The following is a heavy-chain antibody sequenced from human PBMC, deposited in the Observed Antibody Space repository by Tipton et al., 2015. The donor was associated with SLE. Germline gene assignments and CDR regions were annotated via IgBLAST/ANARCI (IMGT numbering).Heavy chain of an antibody. CDR2: IYYSGST. CDR1: GGSISSSAYY. CDR3: AREGPIAAAADY. D-gene: IGHD6-13*01. J-gene: IGHJ4*02. V-gene: IGHV4-39*02. Sequence: TLSLTCTVSGGSISSSAYYWDWIRQPPGKGLEWIGSIYYSGSTYYNPSLKSRVTISVDTSKNQFSLKLSSVTAADTAVYYCAREGPIAAAADYWGQGTLVTVSS.